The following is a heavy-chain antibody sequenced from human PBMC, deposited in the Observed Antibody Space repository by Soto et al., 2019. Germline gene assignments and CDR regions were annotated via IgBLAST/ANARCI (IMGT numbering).Heavy chain of an antibody. CDR1: GFTFSSYA. J-gene: IGHJ3*02. CDR3: ARDMGVSGYCSGGSCYTGGAFDI. CDR2: ISSNGGST. Sequence: PGGSLRLSCAASGFTFSSYAMHWVRQAQGKGLEYVSAISSNGGSTYYANSVKGRFTISRDNSKNTLYLQMGSLRAEDMAVYYCARDMGVSGYCSGGSCYTGGAFDIWGQGTMVTVSS. D-gene: IGHD2-15*01. V-gene: IGHV3-64*01.